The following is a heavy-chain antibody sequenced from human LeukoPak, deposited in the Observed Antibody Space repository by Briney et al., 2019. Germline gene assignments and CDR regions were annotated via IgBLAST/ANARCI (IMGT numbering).Heavy chain of an antibody. Sequence: GGSLRLSCAASGFTFSNAWMSWVCQAPGKGLEWVGRIKSKTDGGTTDYAAPVKGRFTISSDDSKNTLYLQMNSLKTEDTAVYYCTTDLGYCSSTSCYDWFDPWGQGTLVTVSS. CDR2: IKSKTDGGTT. CDR3: TTDLGYCSSTSCYDWFDP. D-gene: IGHD2-2*01. V-gene: IGHV3-15*01. CDR1: GFTFSNAW. J-gene: IGHJ5*02.